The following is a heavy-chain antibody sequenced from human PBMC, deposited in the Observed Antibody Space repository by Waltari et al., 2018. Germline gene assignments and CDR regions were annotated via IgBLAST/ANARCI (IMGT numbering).Heavy chain of an antibody. CDR3: ARRLLGYCSSTSCDNWFDP. CDR1: GGSISSYY. D-gene: IGHD2-2*01. Sequence: QVQLQESGPGLVKPSETLSLTCTVSGGSISSYYWSWIRQPPGKGLEWIGYIYYSGSTNYNPSLKSRVTISLDTSKNQFSLKLSSVTAADTAVYYCARRLLGYCSSTSCDNWFDPWGQGTLVTVSS. V-gene: IGHV4-59*08. CDR2: IYYSGST. J-gene: IGHJ5*02.